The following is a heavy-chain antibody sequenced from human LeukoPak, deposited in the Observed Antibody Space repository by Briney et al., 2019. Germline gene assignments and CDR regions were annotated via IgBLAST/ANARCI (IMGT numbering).Heavy chain of an antibody. Sequence: AGGSLRLSCAASGFTFSTYTMNWVRQAPGKGLEWVSSISSRSSYIYYADSVKGRFTISRDNAKNSLYLQMSSLRAEDTAVYHCARRAGAYSHPYDYWGQGTLVTVSS. D-gene: IGHD4/OR15-4a*01. J-gene: IGHJ4*02. V-gene: IGHV3-21*01. CDR3: ARRAGAYSHPYDY. CDR2: ISSRSSYI. CDR1: GFTFSTYT.